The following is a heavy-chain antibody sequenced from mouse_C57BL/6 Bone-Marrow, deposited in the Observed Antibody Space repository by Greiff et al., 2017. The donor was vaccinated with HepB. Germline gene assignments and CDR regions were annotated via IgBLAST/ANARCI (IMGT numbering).Heavy chain of an antibody. CDR1: GFSFNTYA. V-gene: IGHV10-1*01. Sequence: EVKLVESGGGLVQPKGSLKLSCAASGFSFNTYAMNWVRQAPGKGLEWVARIRSKSNNYATDYADSVKDRFTISRDDSESMLYLQMNNLKTEDTAMYYCVEARPVPYWGQGTLVTVSA. CDR3: VEARPVPY. J-gene: IGHJ3*01. CDR2: IRSKSNNYAT.